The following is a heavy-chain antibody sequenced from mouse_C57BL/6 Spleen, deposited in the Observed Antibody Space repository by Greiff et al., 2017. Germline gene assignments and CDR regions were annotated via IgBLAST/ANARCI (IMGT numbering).Heavy chain of an antibody. CDR1: GYTFTSYW. Sequence: VQLQESGAELAKPGASVKLSCKASGYTFTSYWMHWVKQRPGQGLEWIGYINPSSGYTKYNQKFKDKATLTADKSYSTAYMQLSSLTYEDSAVYYCSRSNGYYSYYFDYWGQGTTLTVSS. CDR3: SRSNGYYSYYFDY. D-gene: IGHD2-3*01. V-gene: IGHV1-7*01. CDR2: INPSSGYT. J-gene: IGHJ2*01.